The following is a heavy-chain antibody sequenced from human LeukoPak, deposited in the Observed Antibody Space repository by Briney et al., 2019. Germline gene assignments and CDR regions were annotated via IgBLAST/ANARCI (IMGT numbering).Heavy chain of an antibody. V-gene: IGHV3-74*01. CDR2: IDSDGSST. J-gene: IGHJ4*02. D-gene: IGHD4-23*01. CDR3: ARGRPHGNDY. Sequence: GGPLRLSCAASGFTFSSNWMNWVRQAPRKGLVWVSRIDSDGSSTTYADSVKGRFSISRDNAKNTLYLQMNSLRVEDTAVYYCARGRPHGNDYWGQGTLVTVSS. CDR1: GFTFSSNW.